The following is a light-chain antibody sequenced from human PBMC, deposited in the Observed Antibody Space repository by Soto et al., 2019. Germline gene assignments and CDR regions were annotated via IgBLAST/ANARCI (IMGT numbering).Light chain of an antibody. CDR2: GAS. CDR1: PDIQKY. Sequence: DIQMTQSPSSLSASVGDRVTITCQASPDIQKYLNWYQQKPGKPPNLLIYGASTLETGVPSRFSGRGSVTYFTFTISTLQPEYIATDYCQHHEYFPLTVGPGTTVYI. J-gene: IGKJ3*01. V-gene: IGKV1-33*01. CDR3: QHHEYFPLT.